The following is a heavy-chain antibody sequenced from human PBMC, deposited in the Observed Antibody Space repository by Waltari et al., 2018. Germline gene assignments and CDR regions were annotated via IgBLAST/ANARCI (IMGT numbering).Heavy chain of an antibody. CDR1: GGSFSGYY. CDR2: INHSGST. CDR3: ARAIASAGYSSSWYRFGAYYFDY. J-gene: IGHJ4*02. D-gene: IGHD6-13*01. V-gene: IGHV4-34*01. Sequence: QVQLQQWGAGLLKPSETLSLTCAVYGGSFSGYYWSWIRQPPGKGLEWIGEINHSGSTNSNPSLKSRVTISVDTSKNQFSLKLSSVTAADTAVYYCARAIASAGYSSSWYRFGAYYFDYWGQGTLVTVSS.